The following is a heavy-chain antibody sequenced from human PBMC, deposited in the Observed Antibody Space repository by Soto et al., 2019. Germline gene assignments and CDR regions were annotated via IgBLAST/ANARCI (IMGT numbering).Heavy chain of an antibody. Sequence: QVQLVQSGAEVKKPGASVKVSCKASGYTFTTYGMSWVRQAPGQGLDWMGWISTYNGNTKYAERLQGRVTMTTDTTTSTAYMELRSLRSDDTAVYYCARGPTDYYDNSGNYFLDYWCQGTLVTVSS. CDR2: ISTYNGNT. J-gene: IGHJ4*02. CDR1: GYTFTTYG. V-gene: IGHV1-18*01. D-gene: IGHD3-22*01. CDR3: ARGPTDYYDNSGNYFLDY.